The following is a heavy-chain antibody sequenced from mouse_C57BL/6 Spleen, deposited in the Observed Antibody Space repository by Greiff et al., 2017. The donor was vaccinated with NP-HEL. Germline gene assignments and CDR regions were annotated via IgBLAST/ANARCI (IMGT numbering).Heavy chain of an antibody. CDR1: GFTFSSYG. CDR2: ISSGGSYT. CDR3: ARQRDYYGSIYFDH. V-gene: IGHV5-6*01. D-gene: IGHD1-1*01. Sequence: EVKLMESGGDLVKPGGSLKLSCAASGFTFSSYGMSWVRQTPDKRLEWVATISSGGSYTYYPDSLKGRFTISRDNAKNTLYLQMSSLKSEDTAMYYCARQRDYYGSIYFDHWGQGTTLTVSS. J-gene: IGHJ2*01.